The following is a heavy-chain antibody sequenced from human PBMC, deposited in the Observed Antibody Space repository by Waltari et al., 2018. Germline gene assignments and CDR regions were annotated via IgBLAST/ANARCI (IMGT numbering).Heavy chain of an antibody. CDR2: ISGSGGST. Sequence: EVQLLESGGGLVQPGGSLRLSCAASGFIFGNYVMSWVRQAPGKGLEWVSAISGSGGSTYYADSVKGRFTISRDNSKSTLYLQMDSLRADDTAVYYCAKTIATTGALGYFDYWGQGTLVTVSS. V-gene: IGHV3-23*01. CDR1: GFIFGNYV. D-gene: IGHD6-13*01. J-gene: IGHJ4*02. CDR3: AKTIATTGALGYFDY.